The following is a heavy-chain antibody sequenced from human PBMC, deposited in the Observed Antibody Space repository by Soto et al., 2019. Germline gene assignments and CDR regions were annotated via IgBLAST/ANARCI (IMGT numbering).Heavy chain of an antibody. D-gene: IGHD3-3*01. V-gene: IGHV3-7*03. Sequence: PGGSLRLSCAASGFTLSNYWMSWVRQAPGKGLEWVANIKQDGSEKYYVDSVKGRFTISRDNSKNTLYLQMNSLRAEDTAVYYCAKFWSGYQPFDYWGQGTLVTVSS. CDR1: GFTLSNYW. J-gene: IGHJ4*02. CDR3: AKFWSGYQPFDY. CDR2: IKQDGSEK.